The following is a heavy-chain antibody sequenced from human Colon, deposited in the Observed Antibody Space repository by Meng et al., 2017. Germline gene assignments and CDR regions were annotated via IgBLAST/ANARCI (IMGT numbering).Heavy chain of an antibody. V-gene: IGHV4-61*09. CDR3: VRDTLDDYAFDYFDS. CDR2: IYTSGST. D-gene: IGHD3-16*01. J-gene: IGHJ4*02. Sequence: SCTVSGGSISRGSYYWTWIRQSAGKGLEWIGHIYTSGSTNYNPSLKSRVTISADRSKNQFSLNLSSATAADTAVYYCVRDTLDDYAFDYFDSWGQGRLVTVSS. CDR1: GGSISRGSYY.